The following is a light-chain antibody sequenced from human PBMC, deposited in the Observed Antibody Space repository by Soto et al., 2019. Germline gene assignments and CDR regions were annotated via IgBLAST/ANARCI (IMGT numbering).Light chain of an antibody. V-gene: IGKV1-33*01. CDR1: QDISNY. CDR2: DAS. Sequence: FHMTQSTSSLSASVGYTITITCQATQDISNYLNWYQQKQGEAPKLLIYDASKLETGVPSRFSGSGSGTDFNFTISSLQTEDFATYHCQQYDHLPITFGQGTRLEIK. CDR3: QQYDHLPIT. J-gene: IGKJ5*01.